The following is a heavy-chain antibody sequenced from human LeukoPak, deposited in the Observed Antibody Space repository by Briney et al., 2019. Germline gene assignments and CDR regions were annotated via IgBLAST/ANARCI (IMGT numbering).Heavy chain of an antibody. CDR1: NGSISTYY. CDR2: IDYSGHT. V-gene: IGHV4-59*12. D-gene: IGHD6-19*01. J-gene: IGHJ4*02. Sequence: SETLSLICSVSNGSISTYYWSWIRQPPGKGLEYIGYIDYSGHTYANPSLQSRVTLSVDTSKNQVSLKLSSVTAADTAVYYCARDVPGAAVAGFDYWGQGTLVTVSS. CDR3: ARDVPGAAVAGFDY.